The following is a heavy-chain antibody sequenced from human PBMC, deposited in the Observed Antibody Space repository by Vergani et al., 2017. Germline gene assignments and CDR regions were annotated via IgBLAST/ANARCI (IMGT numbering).Heavy chain of an antibody. CDR1: GFTFSSYA. CDR3: AKGGPAIFGVVTYFDY. J-gene: IGHJ4*02. CDR2: ISGSGGST. D-gene: IGHD3-3*01. V-gene: IGHV3-23*01. Sequence: EVQLLESGGGLVQPGGSLRLSCAASGFTFSSYAMSWVRQAPGKGLEWVSAISGSGGSTYYADSVKGRFTISRDNSKNTLYLQMNSLRAEDTAVYYCAKGGPAIFGVVTYFDYWGQGTLVTVSS.